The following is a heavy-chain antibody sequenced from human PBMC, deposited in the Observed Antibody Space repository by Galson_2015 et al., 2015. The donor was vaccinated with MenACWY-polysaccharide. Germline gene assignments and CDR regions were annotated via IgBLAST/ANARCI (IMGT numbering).Heavy chain of an antibody. CDR1: GITFSGYW. Sequence: SLRLSCAASGITFSGYWMSWVRQAPGKGLEWVANIKQDGNEKYYVDSVKGRFTISRDNARNSLYLQMNSLRAEDTAVYYCARDPTFDYWGQGTLVTVSS. CDR2: IKQDGNEK. J-gene: IGHJ4*02. V-gene: IGHV3-7*01. CDR3: ARDPTFDY.